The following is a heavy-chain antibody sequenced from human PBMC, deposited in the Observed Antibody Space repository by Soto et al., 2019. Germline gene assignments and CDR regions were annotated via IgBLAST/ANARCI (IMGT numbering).Heavy chain of an antibody. CDR3: AKDKRGSSSWLPDY. J-gene: IGHJ4*02. CDR1: GFTFSSYA. D-gene: IGHD6-13*01. V-gene: IGHV3-23*01. CDR2: ISGSGGST. Sequence: SLRLSCAASGFTFSSYAMSWVRQAPGKGLEWVSAISGSGGSTYYADSVKGRFTISRDNSKNTLYLQMNSLRAEDTAVYYCAKDKRGSSSWLPDYWGQGTLVTVSS.